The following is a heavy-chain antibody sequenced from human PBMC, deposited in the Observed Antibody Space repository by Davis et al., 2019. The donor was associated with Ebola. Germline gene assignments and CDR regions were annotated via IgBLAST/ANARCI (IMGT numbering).Heavy chain of an antibody. CDR3: ARERWGTTVTTIPHYYYYYGMDV. CDR1: GYSISSGYY. Sequence: MPSETLSLTCTVSGYSISSGYYWSWIRQPPGKGLEWIGYIYYSGSTNYNPSLKSRVTISADTSRNQFSLKLSSVTAADTAVYYCARERWGTTVTTIPHYYYYYGMDVWGKGTTVTVSS. J-gene: IGHJ6*04. V-gene: IGHV4-61*01. CDR2: IYYSGST. D-gene: IGHD4-11*01.